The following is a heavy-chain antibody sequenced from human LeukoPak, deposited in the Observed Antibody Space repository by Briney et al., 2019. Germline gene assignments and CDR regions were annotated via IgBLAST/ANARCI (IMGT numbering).Heavy chain of an antibody. CDR2: IYPGDSDT. CDR3: ARGSYYYDIDY. V-gene: IGHV5-51*01. J-gene: IGHJ4*02. D-gene: IGHD3-22*01. Sequence: GESLKISCKGSGYSFISYWIGWVRQMPGKDLEWMGSIYPGDSDTRYSPSFQGQVTISADKSISTAYLQWSSLKASDTAMYYCARGSYYYDIDYWGQGTLVTVSS. CDR1: GYSFISYW.